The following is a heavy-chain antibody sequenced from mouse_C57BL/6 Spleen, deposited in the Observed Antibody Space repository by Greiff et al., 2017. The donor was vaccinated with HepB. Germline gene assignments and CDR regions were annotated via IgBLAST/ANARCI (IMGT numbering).Heavy chain of an antibody. Sequence: EVKLMESGEGLVKPGGSLKLSCAASGFTFSSYAMSWVRQTPEKRLEWVAYISSGGDYIYYADTVKGRFTISRDNARNTLYLQMSSLKSEDTAMYYCTRDKSGGYDYGSYWYFDVWGTGTTVTVSS. CDR2: ISSGGDYI. CDR3: TRDKSGGYDYGSYWYFDV. V-gene: IGHV5-9-1*02. CDR1: GFTFSSYA. D-gene: IGHD2-4*01. J-gene: IGHJ1*03.